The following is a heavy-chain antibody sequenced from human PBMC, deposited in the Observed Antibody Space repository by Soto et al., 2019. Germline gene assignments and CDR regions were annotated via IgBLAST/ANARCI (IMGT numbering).Heavy chain of an antibody. CDR3: ARTKDYDDYLSY. V-gene: IGHV1-3*01. D-gene: IGHD4-17*01. Sequence: QVQLVQSGAEVKKPGASVKVSCKASGYTFTRYHMHWVRQAPGQRLEWMGWINSGNGNTKYSQKIQGRVTITRDTSANTANKELRSLISEDTAMDYCARTKDYDDYLSYWGHGTLVTVSS. J-gene: IGHJ4*01. CDR1: GYTFTRYH. CDR2: INSGNGNT.